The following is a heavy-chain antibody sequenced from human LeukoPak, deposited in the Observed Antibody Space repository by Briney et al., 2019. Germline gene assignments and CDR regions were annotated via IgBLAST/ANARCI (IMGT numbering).Heavy chain of an antibody. J-gene: IGHJ4*02. CDR2: VSNSGGS. V-gene: IGHV4-59*02. D-gene: IGHD1-26*01. Sequence: SETLSLTCTVSYDSVSNYYWSWIRQTPEKGLEWIGYVSNSGGSDYGPSLKSRVAMSIDLSKNQFSLKMSYVTAADTAVYYCARGFRGASFDYWGQGTLVTVSS. CDR1: YDSVSNYY. CDR3: ARGFRGASFDY.